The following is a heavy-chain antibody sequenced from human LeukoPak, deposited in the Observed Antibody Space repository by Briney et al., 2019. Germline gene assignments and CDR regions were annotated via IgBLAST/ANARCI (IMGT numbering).Heavy chain of an antibody. CDR3: ARHGKVGPFDY. V-gene: IGHV4-61*05. J-gene: IGHJ4*02. CDR2: IYYSGST. CDR1: GGSISSSSHY. Sequence: SETLSLTCTVSGGSISSSSHYWGWIRQPPGKGLEWIGYIYYSGSTNYNPSLKSRVTISVDTSKNQFSLKLSSVTAADTAVYYCARHGKVGPFDYWGQGTLVTVSS. D-gene: IGHD1-26*01.